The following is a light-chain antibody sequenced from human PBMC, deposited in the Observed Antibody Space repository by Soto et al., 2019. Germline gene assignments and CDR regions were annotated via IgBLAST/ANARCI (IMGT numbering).Light chain of an antibody. CDR2: AAS. CDR1: RTISTY. J-gene: IGKJ2*01. V-gene: IGKV1-39*01. CDR3: QQSHGIPYT. Sequence: DIQMTQSPSSLSAAVGDRVTITCRASRTISTYLNWYQQRPGKAPTLLIYAASTLQSGVPSRFTGSGSGTDFTLTISSLQHEDFATYYCQQSHGIPYTFGQGTKLEI.